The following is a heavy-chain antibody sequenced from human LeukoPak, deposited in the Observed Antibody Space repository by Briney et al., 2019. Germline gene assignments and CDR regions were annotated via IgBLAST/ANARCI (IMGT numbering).Heavy chain of an antibody. CDR3: ARHEKSSGWYYDY. J-gene: IGHJ4*02. D-gene: IGHD6-19*01. V-gene: IGHV4-59*08. Sequence: PSETLSLTCTVSGDSISSYDWSWIRQPPGKGLEWIGYIYYSGSTNYNPSLKSRVTISVDTSRNQFSLKLSSVTAADTAVYYCARHEKSSGWYYDYWGQGTLVTVSS. CDR1: GDSISSYD. CDR2: IYYSGST.